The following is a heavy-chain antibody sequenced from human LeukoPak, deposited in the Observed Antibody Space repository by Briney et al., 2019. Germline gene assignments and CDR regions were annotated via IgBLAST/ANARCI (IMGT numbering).Heavy chain of an antibody. D-gene: IGHD6-19*01. CDR1: GFTFSDYA. V-gene: IGHV3-64*01. CDR2: ISSNGGSI. Sequence: GGSLRLSCAASGFTFSDYAMHWVRQAPGKELEYVSAISSNGGSIHYANSVKSRFTISRDNSKNTLYLQMDSLRAEDVAVYYCARDTCGCGSGWHLYWYFDLWGRGTLVTVSS. CDR3: ARDTCGCGSGWHLYWYFDL. J-gene: IGHJ2*01.